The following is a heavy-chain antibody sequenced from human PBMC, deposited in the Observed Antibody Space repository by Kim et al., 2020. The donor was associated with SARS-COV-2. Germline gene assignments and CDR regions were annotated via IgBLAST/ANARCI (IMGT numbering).Heavy chain of an antibody. CDR2: IYHSGST. J-gene: IGHJ4*02. D-gene: IGHD1-26*01. CDR1: GGSISSSNW. CDR3: ARVPQKWELLQFFDY. Sequence: SETLSHTCAVSGGSISSSNWWSWVRQPPGKGLEWIGEIYHSGSTNYNPSLKSRVTISVDKSKNQFSLKLSSVTAADTAVYYCARVPQKWELLQFFDYWGQGTLVTVSS. V-gene: IGHV4-4*02.